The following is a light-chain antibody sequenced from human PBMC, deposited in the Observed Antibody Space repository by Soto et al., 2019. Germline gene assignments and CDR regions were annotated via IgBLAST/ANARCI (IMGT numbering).Light chain of an antibody. J-gene: IGKJ1*01. Sequence: DIQMTQSPSSLSAYVGDRVTITCRASQSIRSSLNWYQQKPGKAPNLLIYTTSNLESGVPSRFSGSGSGTDFTLTISRLQPEDFATYFCQQGYSRPRTFGQGTKVDNK. CDR3: QQGYSRPRT. CDR1: QSIRSS. V-gene: IGKV1-39*01. CDR2: TTS.